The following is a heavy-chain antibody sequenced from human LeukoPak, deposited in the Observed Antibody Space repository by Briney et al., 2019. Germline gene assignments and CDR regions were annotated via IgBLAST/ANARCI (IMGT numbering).Heavy chain of an antibody. CDR1: GYTFTSYG. CDR3: AREVTMVRGVIIGDRPDSFDY. Sequence: AASVKVSCKASGYTFTSYGISWVRQAPGQGLEWMGWISAYNGNTNYAQKLQGRVTMTTDTSTSTAYMELRSLRSDDTAVYYCAREVTMVRGVIIGDRPDSFDYWGQGTLVTVSS. CDR2: ISAYNGNT. J-gene: IGHJ4*02. V-gene: IGHV1-18*01. D-gene: IGHD3-10*01.